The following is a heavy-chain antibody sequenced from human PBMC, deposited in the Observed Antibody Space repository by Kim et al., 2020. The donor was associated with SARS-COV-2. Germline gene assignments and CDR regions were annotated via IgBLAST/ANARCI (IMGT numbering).Heavy chain of an antibody. CDR2: VSGTGQTT. CDR3: ARHSSSGWRHFES. D-gene: IGHD6-19*01. Sequence: GGSLRLSCAASGFTFSTSVMSWVRQAPGKGLEWVSSVSGTGQTTYYADSVKGRFTISRDNSNDLLFLQMNTLRVEDTALYYCARHSSSGWRHFESWGQGALVTVSS. V-gene: IGHV3-23*01. CDR1: GFTFSTSV. J-gene: IGHJ4*02.